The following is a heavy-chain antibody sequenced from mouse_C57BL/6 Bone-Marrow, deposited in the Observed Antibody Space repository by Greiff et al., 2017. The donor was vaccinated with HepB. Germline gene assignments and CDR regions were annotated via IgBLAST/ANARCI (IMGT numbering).Heavy chain of an antibody. CDR3: ALWLRRGDYYAMDY. Sequence: DVKLQESGPGLVKPSQSLSLTCSVTGYSITSGYYWNWIRQFPGNKLEWMGYISYDGSNNYNPSLKNRISITRDTSKNQFFLKLNSVTTEDTATYYCALWLRRGDYYAMDYWGQGTSVTVSS. D-gene: IGHD2-2*01. CDR1: GYSITSGYY. J-gene: IGHJ4*01. V-gene: IGHV3-6*01. CDR2: ISYDGSN.